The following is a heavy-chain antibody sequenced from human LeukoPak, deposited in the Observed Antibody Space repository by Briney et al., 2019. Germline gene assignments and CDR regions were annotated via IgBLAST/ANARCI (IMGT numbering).Heavy chain of an antibody. J-gene: IGHJ5*02. CDR3: ARDFRHEIFGGVIA. CDR2: IYTSGST. Sequence: SETLSLTCTVSGGSISSYCWSWIRQPAGKGLEWIGRIYTSGSTNYNPSLKSRVTMSVDTSKNQFSLKLSSVTAADTAVYYCARDFRHEIFGGVIAWGQGTLVSVSS. D-gene: IGHD3-16*02. CDR1: GGSISSYC. V-gene: IGHV4-4*07.